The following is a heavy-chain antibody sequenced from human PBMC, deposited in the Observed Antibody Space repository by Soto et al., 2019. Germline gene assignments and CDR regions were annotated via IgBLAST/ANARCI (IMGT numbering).Heavy chain of an antibody. V-gene: IGHV5-51*01. D-gene: IGHD2-15*01. Sequence: GESLKISCKGSGYNFATHWVAWVRQMPGKGLEWMGIIYPGDSDTTYSPSFQGRVNISVDKSLNTAYLQWNSLKASDTAMYYCASPPEGYCTGGNCHFDYWGQGTLVTVSS. J-gene: IGHJ4*02. CDR2: IYPGDSDT. CDR1: GYNFATHW. CDR3: ASPPEGYCTGGNCHFDY.